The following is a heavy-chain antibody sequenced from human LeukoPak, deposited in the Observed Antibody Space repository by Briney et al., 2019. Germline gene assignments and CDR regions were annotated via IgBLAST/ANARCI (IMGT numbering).Heavy chain of an antibody. CDR1: GFTFSSYW. Sequence: PGGSLRLSCAASGFTFSSYWMSWVRQAPGKGLEWVANIKQDGSEKYYVDSVKGRFTISRDNAKNSLYLQMNSLRAEDTAVYYCVREVIHTYYYGSGSYYNYYFDYWGQGTLVTVSS. J-gene: IGHJ4*02. CDR3: VREVIHTYYYGSGSYYNYYFDY. V-gene: IGHV3-7*01. D-gene: IGHD3-10*01. CDR2: IKQDGSEK.